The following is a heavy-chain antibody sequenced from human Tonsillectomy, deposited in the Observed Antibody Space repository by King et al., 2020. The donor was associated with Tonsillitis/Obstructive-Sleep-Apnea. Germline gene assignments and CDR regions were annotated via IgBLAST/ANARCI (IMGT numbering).Heavy chain of an antibody. V-gene: IGHV4-34*01. J-gene: IGHJ4*02. CDR2: INHSGST. Sequence: VQLQQWGAGLLKPSETLSLTCAVYGGSFSGYYWSWIRQPPGKGLEWIGEINHSGSTNSNPSLKSRVPISVDTSKNQFSLKLSSVTAADTAVYFCAIRLGYCSGDSCLDYWGQGTLVTVSS. CDR1: GGSFSGYY. D-gene: IGHD2-15*01. CDR3: AIRLGYCSGDSCLDY.